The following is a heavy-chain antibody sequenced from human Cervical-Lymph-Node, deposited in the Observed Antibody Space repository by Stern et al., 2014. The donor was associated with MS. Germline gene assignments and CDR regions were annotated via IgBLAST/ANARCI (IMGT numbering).Heavy chain of an antibody. J-gene: IGHJ4*02. CDR1: GFSLSTSGVG. Sequence: QITLKESGPTLVKPTQTLTLTCTFSGFSLSTSGVGVGWIRQPPGKALEWLVVIYWDDSKRYSPSLKNRLTITKDTSKNQVVLTMNNMDPVDTATFYCATHAPGVVPAALDYWGQGTLVTVS. CDR3: ATHAPGVVPAALDY. V-gene: IGHV2-5*02. D-gene: IGHD2-2*01. CDR2: IYWDDSK.